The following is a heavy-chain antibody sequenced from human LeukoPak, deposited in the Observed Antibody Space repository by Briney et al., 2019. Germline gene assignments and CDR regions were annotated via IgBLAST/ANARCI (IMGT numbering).Heavy chain of an antibody. CDR1: GFTFSSYS. J-gene: IGHJ4*02. CDR2: ISSSSSYI. Sequence: GGSLRLSCAASGFTFSSYSMNWVRQAPGKGLEWVSSISSSSSYIYCADSVKGRFTISRDNAKNSLYLQMNSLRAEDTAVYYCARETRYSSGWYGYWGQGTLVTVSS. CDR3: ARETRYSSGWYGY. V-gene: IGHV3-21*01. D-gene: IGHD6-19*01.